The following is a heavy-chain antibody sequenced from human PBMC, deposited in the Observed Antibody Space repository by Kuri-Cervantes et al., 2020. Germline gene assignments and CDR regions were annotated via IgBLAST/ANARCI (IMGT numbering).Heavy chain of an antibody. CDR3: AKLGSSLMGAAWFDP. D-gene: IGHD6-6*01. V-gene: IGHV3-30*18. Sequence: GESLKISCAASGFPFSSYGMHWVRQAPGKGLEWVAVISYDGSNKNYAGSVKGRFTISRNNYKNTLYLQMNSLRAEDTAVYYCAKLGSSLMGAAWFDPWGQGTLVTVSS. CDR2: ISYDGSNK. CDR1: GFPFSSYG. J-gene: IGHJ5*02.